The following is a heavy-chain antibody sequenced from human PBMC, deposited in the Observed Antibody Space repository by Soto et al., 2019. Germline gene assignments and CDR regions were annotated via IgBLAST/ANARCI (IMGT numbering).Heavy chain of an antibody. CDR3: ARERTVPAGPLYYLDY. Sequence: QVQLQQWGAGLLKPAETLSLTCGVYGGSFSGYYWSWIRQAPGKGLEWIGEINHNGLTNYAPSLKSRVAISVDMSKNQFSLRLTSVTAADTAVYYCARERTVPAGPLYYLDYWGQGTLVTVSS. CDR1: GGSFSGYY. D-gene: IGHD2-2*01. V-gene: IGHV4-34*02. J-gene: IGHJ4*02. CDR2: INHNGLT.